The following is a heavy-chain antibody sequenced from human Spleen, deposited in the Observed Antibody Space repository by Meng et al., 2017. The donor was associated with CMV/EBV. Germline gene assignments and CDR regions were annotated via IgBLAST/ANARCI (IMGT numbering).Heavy chain of an antibody. CDR2: ISTGSSYI. D-gene: IGHD3-3*01. CDR1: GFTFSSYA. V-gene: IGHV3-21*01. CDR3: ARSVLSDHDLWSGYFFGY. Sequence: GESLKISCAASGFTFSSYAMSWVRQAPGQGLEWVSSISTGSSYIYYADSVKGRFTISRDNAKKSVYLRMNSLRAEDTAVYYCARSVLSDHDLWSGYFFGYWGQGILVTVSS. J-gene: IGHJ4*02.